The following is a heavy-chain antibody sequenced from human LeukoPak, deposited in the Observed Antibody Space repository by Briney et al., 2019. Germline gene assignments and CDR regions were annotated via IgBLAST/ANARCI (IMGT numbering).Heavy chain of an antibody. CDR1: GFTFSNYW. Sequence: GGSLSLSRAASGFTFSNYWMSWVRQAPGKGLEWVANIKEDGSEKYYVDSVKGRFTISRDNARNSLYLQMNSLRAEDTAVYYCASGRQLGYWGQGTLVTVSS. J-gene: IGHJ4*02. V-gene: IGHV3-7*01. CDR3: ASGRQLGY. D-gene: IGHD6-13*01. CDR2: IKEDGSEK.